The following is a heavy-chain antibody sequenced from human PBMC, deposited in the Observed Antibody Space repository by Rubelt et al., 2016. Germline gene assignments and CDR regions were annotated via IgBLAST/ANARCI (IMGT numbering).Heavy chain of an antibody. CDR1: GGSISSYY. CDR3: AKDRGTMVRGLITKIYYYYGMDV. CDR2: IYTSGST. V-gene: IGHV4-4*07. Sequence: ESGPGLVKPSETLSLTCTVSGGSISSYYWSWIRQPAGKGLEWIGRIYTSGSTNYNPSLKSRVTMSVDTSKNQFSLKLSSVTAADTAVYYCAKDRGTMVRGLITKIYYYYGMDVWGQGTTVTVSS. D-gene: IGHD3-10*01. J-gene: IGHJ6*02.